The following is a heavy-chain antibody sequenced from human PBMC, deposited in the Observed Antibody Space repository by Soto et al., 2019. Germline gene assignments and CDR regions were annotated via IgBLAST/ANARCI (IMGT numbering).Heavy chain of an antibody. D-gene: IGHD2-8*01. J-gene: IGHJ3*01. Sequence: QITLKESGPTLVKPTQTLTLTCTFSGFSLSTSGVSVGWIRQPPGKVLEWLALIYWDNDNRYSPSLKSRLTITKDTSKNQVVLTVTNMDPVDTATYYCAHRIKVSGGAAFDVCGQGIMVSVSS. CDR2: IYWDNDN. CDR3: AHRIKVSGGAAFDV. V-gene: IGHV2-5*02. CDR1: GFSLSTSGVS.